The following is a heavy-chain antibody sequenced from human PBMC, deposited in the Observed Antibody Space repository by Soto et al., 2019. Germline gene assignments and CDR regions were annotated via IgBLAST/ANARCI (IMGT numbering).Heavy chain of an antibody. V-gene: IGHV1-18*04. D-gene: IGHD3-3*01. CDR3: ARERQYEPLHH. J-gene: IGHJ5*02. Sequence: QVQLLQSGAEVKKPGASVKVSCRASGYTFTNYGITWVRQAPGLRLEWMGWVSAYNRNTNYAQKFEDRVTMTTDTSTGTAYLELRSVRSEDTAVYFCARERQYEPLHHWGQGTLLTVS. CDR1: GYTFTNYG. CDR2: VSAYNRNT.